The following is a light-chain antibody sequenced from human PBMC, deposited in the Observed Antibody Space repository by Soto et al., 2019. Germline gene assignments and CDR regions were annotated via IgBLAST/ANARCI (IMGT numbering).Light chain of an antibody. CDR2: GAS. V-gene: IGKV3-20*01. CDR1: QSVSSSY. CDR3: QQYGSSPPYT. Sequence: EIVLTQSPGTLSLSPGERATLSCRASQSVSSSYLAWYQQKPGQAPRLLIYGASSMATGIPDRFSGSGSGTDFTLTISSLEPEYFAVYYCQQYGSSPPYTFGQGTKLEIK. J-gene: IGKJ2*01.